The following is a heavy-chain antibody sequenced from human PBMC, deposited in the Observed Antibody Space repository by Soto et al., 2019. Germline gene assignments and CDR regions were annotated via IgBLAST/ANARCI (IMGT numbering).Heavy chain of an antibody. CDR1: GGTFSSYA. V-gene: IGHV1-69*13. Sequence: ASVKFSCKASGGTFSSYAISWVRQAPGQGLEWMGGIIPIFGTANYAQKFQGRVTITADESASTAYMELSSLRSEDTAVYYCARDLHCSGGSCYPGYNWFDPWGQGTLVTVSS. CDR3: ARDLHCSGGSCYPGYNWFDP. J-gene: IGHJ5*02. D-gene: IGHD2-15*01. CDR2: IIPIFGTA.